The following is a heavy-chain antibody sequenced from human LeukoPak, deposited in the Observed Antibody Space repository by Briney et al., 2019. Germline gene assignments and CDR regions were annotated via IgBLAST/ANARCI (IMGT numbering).Heavy chain of an antibody. CDR2: IYYSGST. CDR3: ARQDTMGPDY. Sequence: SETLSLTCTVSGGSTSSSSYYWGWIRQPPGKGLEWIGSIYYSGSTYYNPSLKSRVTISVDTSKNQFSLKLSSVTAADTAVYYCARQDTMGPDYWGQGTLVTVSS. CDR1: GGSTSSSSYY. D-gene: IGHD3-10*01. V-gene: IGHV4-39*01. J-gene: IGHJ4*02.